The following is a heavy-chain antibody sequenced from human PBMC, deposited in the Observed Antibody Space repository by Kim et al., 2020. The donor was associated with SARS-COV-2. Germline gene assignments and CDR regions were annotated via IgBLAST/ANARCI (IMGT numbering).Heavy chain of an antibody. CDR2: FDPEDGET. J-gene: IGHJ6*02. CDR1: GYTLTELS. V-gene: IGHV1-24*01. D-gene: IGHD6-13*01. CDR3: ATEWATVLAAAGTPHYGMDV. Sequence: ASVKVSCKVSGYTLTELSMHWVRQAPGKGLECMGGFDPEDGETIYAQKFQGRVTMTEDTSTDTAYMELSSLRSEDTAVYYCATEWATVLAAAGTPHYGMDVWGQGTTVTVSS.